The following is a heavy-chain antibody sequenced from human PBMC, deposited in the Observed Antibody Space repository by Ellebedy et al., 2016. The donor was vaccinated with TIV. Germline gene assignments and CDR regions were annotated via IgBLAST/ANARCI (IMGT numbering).Heavy chain of an antibody. Sequence: AASVKVSCKASGYTFTSYGISWVRQAPGQGLEWMGWISAYNGNTNYAQKLQGRVTMTTDTSTSTAYMELRSLRSDDTAVYYCARDQDYDFWSGYALLDYWGQGTLVTVSS. CDR1: GYTFTSYG. V-gene: IGHV1-18*01. CDR2: ISAYNGNT. J-gene: IGHJ4*02. D-gene: IGHD3-3*01. CDR3: ARDQDYDFWSGYALLDY.